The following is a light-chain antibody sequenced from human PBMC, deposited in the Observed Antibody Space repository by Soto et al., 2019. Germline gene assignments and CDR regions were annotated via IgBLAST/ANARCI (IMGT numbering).Light chain of an antibody. CDR1: RGHSNYA. V-gene: IGLV4-69*01. CDR3: QTWGSGIVV. Sequence: QLVLTQSPSASASLGASVKITCTLSRGHSNYAIAWHQQQSEKGPRYLMKLNSDGSHSKGDGIPDRFSGSSSGAERYLTISSLQSEDEADYYCQTWGSGIVVFGGGTKLTVL. CDR2: LNSDGSH. J-gene: IGLJ2*01.